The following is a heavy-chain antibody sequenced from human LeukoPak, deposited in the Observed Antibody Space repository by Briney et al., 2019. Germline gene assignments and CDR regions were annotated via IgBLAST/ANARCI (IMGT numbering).Heavy chain of an antibody. CDR2: ITGGTTYT. CDR1: GFTFSDYA. V-gene: IGHV3-23*01. CDR3: AKGPLSSSNYYMDV. J-gene: IGHJ6*03. Sequence: GGSLRLSCAASGFTFSDYAVTWVRQAPGKGLEWVSSITGGTTYTYYADSMKGRLTISRDNSKNTLYLQMSSLRAEDTAVYYCAKGPLSSSNYYMDVWGKGTTVTVSS. D-gene: IGHD3-10*01.